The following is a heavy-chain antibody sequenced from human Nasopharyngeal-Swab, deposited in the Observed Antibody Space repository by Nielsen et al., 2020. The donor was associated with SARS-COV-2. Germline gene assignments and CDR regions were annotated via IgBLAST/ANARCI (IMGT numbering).Heavy chain of an antibody. Sequence: GESLKISCAASGFTFSSYVMSWVRQAPGKGLEWASTISGSGGSTYYADSVKGRFTISRDNSKNTLYLQMNSLRAEDTAVYYCAKDGGATSSYYYYYYMDVWGKGTTVTVSS. J-gene: IGHJ6*03. CDR3: AKDGGATSSYYYYYYMDV. V-gene: IGHV3-23*01. CDR2: ISGSGGST. CDR1: GFTFSSYV. D-gene: IGHD1-26*01.